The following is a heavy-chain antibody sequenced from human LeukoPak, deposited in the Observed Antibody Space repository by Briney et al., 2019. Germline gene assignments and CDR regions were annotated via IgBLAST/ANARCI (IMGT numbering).Heavy chain of an antibody. CDR3: AKDRVVRGVMIFDY. D-gene: IGHD3-10*01. Sequence: GGSLRLSCAASGFTFSSYGMHWVRQAPGKGLEWVAVISYDGSNKYYADSVKGRFTISRDNSKNTLYLQMNSLRAEDTAVYYCAKDRVVRGVMIFDYWGQGTLVTVSS. CDR1: GFTFSSYG. J-gene: IGHJ4*02. V-gene: IGHV3-30*18. CDR2: ISYDGSNK.